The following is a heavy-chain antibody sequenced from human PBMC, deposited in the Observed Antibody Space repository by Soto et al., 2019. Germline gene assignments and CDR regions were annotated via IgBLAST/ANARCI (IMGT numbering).Heavy chain of an antibody. D-gene: IGHD4-4*01. CDR2: IKSKTDGGTT. CDR3: TTKTTVTTGKPDYYYYYGMDV. V-gene: IGHV3-15*01. CDR1: GFTFSNAW. Sequence: GGSLRLSCAASGFTFSNAWMSWVRQAPGKGLEWVGRIKSKTDGGTTDYAAPVKGRFTISRDDSKNTLYLQMNSLKTEDTAVYYCTTKTTVTTGKPDYYYYYGMDVWGQGTTVTVSS. J-gene: IGHJ6*02.